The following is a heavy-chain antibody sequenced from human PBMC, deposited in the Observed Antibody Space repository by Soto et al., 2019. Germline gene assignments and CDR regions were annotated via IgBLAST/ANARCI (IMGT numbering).Heavy chain of an antibody. V-gene: IGHV1-8*01. CDR3: ARRKERSGPNDFDS. CDR2: MNPSNGNA. Sequence: SVKVCCKSSGYTLIAYDINSVRQATGQGLEWMGCMNPSNGNAGYAQKFQGRLTMTSNTSISTAYMELSSLRSDETAVYFCARRKERSGPNDFDSWGQGSLVTVSS. D-gene: IGHD6-25*01. CDR1: GYTLIAYD. J-gene: IGHJ4*02.